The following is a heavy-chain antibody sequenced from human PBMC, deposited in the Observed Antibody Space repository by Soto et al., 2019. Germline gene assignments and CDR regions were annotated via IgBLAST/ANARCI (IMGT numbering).Heavy chain of an antibody. CDR2: ISYDGSNK. CDR3: ARDTSKRGYSYGLPDFTFDY. Sequence: PGGSLRLSXAASGFTFSSYAMHWVRQAPGKGLEWVAVISYDGSNKYYADSVKGRFTISRDNSKNTLYLQMNSLRAEDTAVYYCARDTSKRGYSYGLPDFTFDYWGQGTLVTVSS. J-gene: IGHJ4*02. CDR1: GFTFSSYA. V-gene: IGHV3-30-3*01. D-gene: IGHD5-18*01.